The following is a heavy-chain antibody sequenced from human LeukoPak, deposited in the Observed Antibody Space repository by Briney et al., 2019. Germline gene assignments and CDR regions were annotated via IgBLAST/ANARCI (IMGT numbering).Heavy chain of an antibody. J-gene: IGHJ6*03. V-gene: IGHV1-69*05. CDR1: TSR. D-gene: IGHD3-3*01. Sequence: ASVKVSCKATSRISWVRQAPGQGLEWMGGIIPIFGTANYAQKFQGRVTITTDESTSTAYMELSSLRSEDTAVYYCARGWSGYYRNYYYYMDVWGKGTTVTVSS. CDR2: IIPIFGTA. CDR3: ARGWSGYYRNYYYYMDV.